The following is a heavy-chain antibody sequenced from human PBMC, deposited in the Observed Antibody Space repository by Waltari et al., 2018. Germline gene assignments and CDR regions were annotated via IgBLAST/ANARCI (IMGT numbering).Heavy chain of an antibody. D-gene: IGHD1-1*01. Sequence: EGKLVESGGDLIQPGGSLRLSCGASGFIFKNYEMSWVRQAPGGGLECIAYLSNTCGSVHHADSVLGRFTISRDNARNSVFLQMNSLRADDTAMYYCARGHFGTTMASFTVWGQGTMVTVSS. CDR2: LSNTCGSV. CDR3: ARGHFGTTMASFTV. V-gene: IGHV3-48*03. CDR1: GFIFKNYE. J-gene: IGHJ3*01.